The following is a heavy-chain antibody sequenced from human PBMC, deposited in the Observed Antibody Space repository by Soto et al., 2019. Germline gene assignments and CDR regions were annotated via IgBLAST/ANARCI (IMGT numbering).Heavy chain of an antibody. Sequence: HPGGSLRLSCSASGFIFSNFAMHWVRQAPGQGLEWVAIIWHDGSNKFYADSVKGRFAISRDDSKTSLYLQMNSLRAEDTAVYYCAAFGELLPNFDYWGQGTLVTVSS. D-gene: IGHD3-10*01. CDR3: AAFGELLPNFDY. V-gene: IGHV3-30*02. J-gene: IGHJ4*02. CDR1: GFIFSNFA. CDR2: IWHDGSNK.